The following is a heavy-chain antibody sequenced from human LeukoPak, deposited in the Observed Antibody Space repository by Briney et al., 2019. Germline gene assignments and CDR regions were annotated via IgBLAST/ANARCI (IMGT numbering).Heavy chain of an antibody. CDR2: INHSGST. D-gene: IGHD3-3*01. Sequence: SETLSLTCTVSGGSISSYYWSWIRQPPGKGLVWIGEINHSGSTNYNPSLKSRVTISVDTSKNQFSLKLSSVTAADTAVYYCARGFRFWSGYYPYFDYWGQGTLVTVSS. J-gene: IGHJ4*02. CDR3: ARGFRFWSGYYPYFDY. V-gene: IGHV4-34*01. CDR1: GGSISSYY.